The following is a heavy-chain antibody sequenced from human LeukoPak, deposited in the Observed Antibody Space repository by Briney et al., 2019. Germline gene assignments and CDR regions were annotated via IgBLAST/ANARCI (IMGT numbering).Heavy chain of an antibody. CDR1: GGSTSSTSYY. CDR2: IYTSGST. J-gene: IGHJ6*03. V-gene: IGHV4-61*02. Sequence: SETLSLTCIVSGGSTSSTSYYWSWIRQPAGKGLEWIGRIYTSGSTNYNPSLKSRVTMSVDTSKNQFSLKLSSVTAADTAVYYCARVGTVTSRYYYYYYMDVWGKGTTVTVSS. CDR3: ARVGTVTSRYYYYYYMDV. D-gene: IGHD4-17*01.